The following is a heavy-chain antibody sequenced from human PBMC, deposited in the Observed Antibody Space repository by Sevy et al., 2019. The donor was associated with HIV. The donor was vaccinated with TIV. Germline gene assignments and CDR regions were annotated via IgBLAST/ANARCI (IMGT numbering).Heavy chain of an antibody. CDR3: ARGKNSYYYGSASYDTYYYYGMDV. V-gene: IGHV3-21*01. Sequence: GGSLRLSCAASGFTFSSYSMNWVRQAPGKGLEWVSSISSSSSYIYYADSVKGRFTISRDNAKNSLYLQMNSLRAEDTAVYYCARGKNSYYYGSASYDTYYYYGMDVWGQGTTVTVSS. CDR1: GFTFSSYS. CDR2: ISSSSSYI. J-gene: IGHJ6*02. D-gene: IGHD3-10*01.